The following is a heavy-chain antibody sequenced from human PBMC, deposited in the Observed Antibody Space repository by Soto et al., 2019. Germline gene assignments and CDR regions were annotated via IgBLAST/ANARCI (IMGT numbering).Heavy chain of an antibody. CDR3: ATNRFGEVHFDY. CDR1: GGSISNFY. J-gene: IGHJ4*02. CDR2: IHYSGST. D-gene: IGHD3-10*01. Sequence: QVQLQESGPGLVKPSETLSLTCSVSGGSISNFYWHWVRQPPGKGLEWIGYIHYSGSTSYNPSLNSRVTISVDPSKHQFSLNLISGTAADTAVYYCATNRFGEVHFDYWGQGTLVTVSS. V-gene: IGHV4-59*08.